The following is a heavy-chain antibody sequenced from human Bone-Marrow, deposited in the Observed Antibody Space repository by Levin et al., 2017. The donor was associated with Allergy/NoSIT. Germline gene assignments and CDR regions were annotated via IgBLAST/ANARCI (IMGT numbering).Heavy chain of an antibody. CDR2: VNHSGST. J-gene: IGHJ5*02. Sequence: SETLSLTCAVYGGSFSGYYWTWIRQPPGRGLEWIGDVNHSGSTNYNPSLESRVTISVDTSKNQFSLKLSSVTAADTAVYYCARGTRVWPDTRRNWLDPWGQGALVTVSS. CDR3: ARGTRVWPDTRRNWLDP. CDR1: GGSFSGYY. D-gene: IGHD1-14*01. V-gene: IGHV4-34*01.